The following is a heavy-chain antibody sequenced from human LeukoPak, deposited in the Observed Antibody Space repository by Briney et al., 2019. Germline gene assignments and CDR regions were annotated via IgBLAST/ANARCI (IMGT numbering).Heavy chain of an antibody. Sequence: PSETLSLTCTVSGGSISSYYWSWIRQPPGKGLEWIGYIYYSGSINYNPSLKSRVTISVDTSKNQFSLKLSSVTAADTAVYYCARHGYSSSWYDFSRYYFDYWGQGTLVTVSS. CDR1: GGSISSYY. J-gene: IGHJ4*02. CDR3: ARHGYSSSWYDFSRYYFDY. CDR2: IYYSGSI. D-gene: IGHD6-13*01. V-gene: IGHV4-59*01.